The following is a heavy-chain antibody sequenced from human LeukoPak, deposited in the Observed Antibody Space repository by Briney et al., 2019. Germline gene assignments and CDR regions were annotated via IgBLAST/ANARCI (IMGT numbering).Heavy chain of an antibody. J-gene: IGHJ6*02. V-gene: IGHV3-7*01. Sequence: GGSLRLSCAASGFTFSNSWMSWVRQAPGKRLEWVAEINLDGSGRYYVDSVRGRFTISRDNAKNSVFLQLNSLRAEDTAVYYCARDRYCSGGSCPVNYYYYGMDVWGQGTTVTVSS. CDR2: INLDGSGR. CDR3: ARDRYCSGGSCPVNYYYYGMDV. D-gene: IGHD2-15*01. CDR1: GFTFSNSW.